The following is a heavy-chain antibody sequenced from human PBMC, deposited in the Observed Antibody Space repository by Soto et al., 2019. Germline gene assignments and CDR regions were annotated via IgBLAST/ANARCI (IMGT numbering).Heavy chain of an antibody. CDR2: INNSGGST. D-gene: IGHD2-21*02. J-gene: IGHJ4*02. CDR3: AKGCGGDCYSGVQY. V-gene: IGHV3-23*01. CDR1: GFTFSSSA. Sequence: EVQLLESGRGLVQPGGSLRLSCAASGFTFSSSAMSWVRQAPGKGLEWVSSINNSGGSTYYADSVKGLFTISRENSKNTLYLQMNSLQAEDTAVYYCAKGCGGDCYSGVQYWGQGTLVTVSS.